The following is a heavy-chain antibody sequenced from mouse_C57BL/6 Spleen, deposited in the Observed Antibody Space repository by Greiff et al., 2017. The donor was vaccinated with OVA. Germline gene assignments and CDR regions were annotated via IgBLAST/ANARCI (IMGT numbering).Heavy chain of an antibody. Sequence: EVQLQESGPGLVKPSQSLSLTCSVTGYSITSGYYWNWIRQFPGNKLEWMGYISYDGSNNYNPSLKNRISITRDTSKNQFFLKLNSVTTEDTATYYCAREGNYYGPYYFDYWGQGTTLTVSS. CDR2: ISYDGSN. CDR3: AREGNYYGPYYFDY. V-gene: IGHV3-6*01. D-gene: IGHD1-1*01. CDR1: GYSITSGYY. J-gene: IGHJ2*01.